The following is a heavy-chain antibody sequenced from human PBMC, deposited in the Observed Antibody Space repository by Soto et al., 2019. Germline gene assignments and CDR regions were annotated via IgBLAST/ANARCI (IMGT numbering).Heavy chain of an antibody. CDR3: ARVPNDSSGYSIDY. V-gene: IGHV3-48*02. CDR1: GFTFRRYS. CDR2: ISTSGDFI. D-gene: IGHD3-22*01. Sequence: GGSLRLSCAASGFTFRRYSMTWVRQGPGKGLEWVSDISTSGDFIYYADSVKGRFTTSRDNAKNSLYLQMNSLRDEDTAVYFCARVPNDSSGYSIDYWGKGTMVTVSS. J-gene: IGHJ4*02.